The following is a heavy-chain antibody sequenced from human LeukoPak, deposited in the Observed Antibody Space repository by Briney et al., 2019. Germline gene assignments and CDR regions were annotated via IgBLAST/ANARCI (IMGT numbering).Heavy chain of an antibody. CDR2: FSGSGGST. Sequence: GGSLRLSCAASGFTFSSYAMSWVRQAPGKGLEWVSAFSGSGGSTYYADSVKGRFTISRDNSKNTLYLQMNSLRAEDTAVYYCAKDRGGITMVRGAMDYWGQGTLVTVSS. J-gene: IGHJ4*02. D-gene: IGHD3-10*01. CDR1: GFTFSSYA. CDR3: AKDRGGITMVRGAMDY. V-gene: IGHV3-23*01.